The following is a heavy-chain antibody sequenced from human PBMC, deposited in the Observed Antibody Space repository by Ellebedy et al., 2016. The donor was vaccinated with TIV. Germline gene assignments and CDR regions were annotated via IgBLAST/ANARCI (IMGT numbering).Heavy chain of an antibody. J-gene: IGHJ4*02. CDR1: GFTFSSYA. D-gene: IGHD3-22*01. CDR2: ISGSGGST. Sequence: GGSLRLXCAASGFTFSSYAMSWVRQAPGKGLEWVSAISGSGGSTYYADSVKGRFTISRDNAKNSLYLQMNSLRAEDTAVYYCAKNGYDSSGYPPDYFDYWGQGTLVTVSS. CDR3: AKNGYDSSGYPPDYFDY. V-gene: IGHV3-23*01.